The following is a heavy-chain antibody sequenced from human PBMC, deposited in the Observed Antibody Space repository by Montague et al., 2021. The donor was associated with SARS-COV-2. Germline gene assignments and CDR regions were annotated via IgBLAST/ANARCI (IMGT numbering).Heavy chain of an antibody. J-gene: IGHJ6*02. D-gene: IGHD3-10*01. Sequence: SETLSPSCAVSSGSFRGYYWSWIRQPPGKGLEWIGEINHSGSTTYNPSLESRVSISVDTSNKQFSLKVTSVTAADTAVYYCARLGAITLVRGITKADFSNYGMDVWGQGNTVTVSS. CDR3: ARLGAITLVRGITKADFSNYGMDV. V-gene: IGHV4-34*01. CDR1: SGSFRGYY. CDR2: INHSGST.